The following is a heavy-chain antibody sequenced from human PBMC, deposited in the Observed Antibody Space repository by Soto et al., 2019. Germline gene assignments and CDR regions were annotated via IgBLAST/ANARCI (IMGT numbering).Heavy chain of an antibody. CDR1: GGSISSYY. D-gene: IGHD3-10*01. CDR2: IYYSGST. CDR3: AGGSYYPTWFDP. V-gene: IGHV4-59*01. J-gene: IGHJ5*02. Sequence: QVQLQESGPGLVKPSETLSLTCTVSGGSISSYYWSWIRQPPGKGLEWIGYIYYSGSTNYNPSLKSRSTISVNTAKNQFSPKLSSVTAADTGVYYCAGGSYYPTWFDPWGQGTLVTVSS.